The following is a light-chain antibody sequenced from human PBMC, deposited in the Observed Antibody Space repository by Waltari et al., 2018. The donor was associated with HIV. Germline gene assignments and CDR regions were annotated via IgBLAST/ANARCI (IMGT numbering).Light chain of an antibody. J-gene: IGLJ3*02. CDR3: QTWGTGCQGV. CDR1: TGHSRYA. V-gene: IGLV4-69*01. Sequence: QLVLTPSPSAPAFLGASVKLTCTLRTGHSRYARPTHKPQPGNGPRYLMKVNSDGSDDKGDGVSDRFSGCTSGAGRYLTISSLQSEDEADYYCQTWGTGCQGVFGGGTKLTVL. CDR2: VNSDGSD.